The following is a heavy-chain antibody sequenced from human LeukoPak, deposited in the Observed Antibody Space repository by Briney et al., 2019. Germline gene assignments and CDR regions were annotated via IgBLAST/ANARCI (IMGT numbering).Heavy chain of an antibody. CDR3: AKDREGYFDY. V-gene: IGHV3-30*18. CDR2: ISYDGSNK. CDR1: GFTFSSYG. J-gene: IGHJ4*02. Sequence: GGSLRLSCAASGFTFSSYGMHWVRQAPGKGLEWVAVISYDGSNKYYADSVKGRFTISRNNSKNTLYLQMNSLRAEDTAVYYCAKDREGYFDYWGQGTLVTVSS.